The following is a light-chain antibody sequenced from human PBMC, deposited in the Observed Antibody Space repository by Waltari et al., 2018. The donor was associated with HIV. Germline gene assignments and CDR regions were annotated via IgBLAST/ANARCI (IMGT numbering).Light chain of an antibody. J-gene: IGKJ1*01. CDR3: QQYNDWPPYTCT. CDR1: QSVNTN. Sequence: EIAMTQSPGTLSVSPGERATLSCRASQSVNTNLAWYQQKPGQAPRLLIHGASTRATGIPARFSGSGSGTYFTLTISSLQSEDIAVYYCQQYNDWPPYTCTFGQGTKVEIK. CDR2: GAS. V-gene: IGKV3-15*01.